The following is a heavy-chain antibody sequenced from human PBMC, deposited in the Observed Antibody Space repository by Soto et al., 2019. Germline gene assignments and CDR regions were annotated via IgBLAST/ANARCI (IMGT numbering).Heavy chain of an antibody. CDR3: AKDNPGVNCSGGSCFDYYYYGMDV. V-gene: IGHV3-30*18. CDR1: GFTFSSYG. Sequence: GGSLRLSCAASGFTFSSYGMHWVRQAPGKGLEWVAVISYDGSNKYYADSVKGRFTISRDNSKNTLYLQMNSLRAEDTAVYYCAKDNPGVNCSGGSCFDYYYYGMDVWGQGTTVTVS. J-gene: IGHJ6*02. D-gene: IGHD2-15*01. CDR2: ISYDGSNK.